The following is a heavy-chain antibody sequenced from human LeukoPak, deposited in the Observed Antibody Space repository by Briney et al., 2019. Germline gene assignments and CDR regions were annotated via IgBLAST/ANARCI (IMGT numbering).Heavy chain of an antibody. V-gene: IGHV1-46*01. CDR1: GGTFSSYA. CDR3: ARAGDTVYYYYMDV. Sequence: ASVKVSCKASGGTFSSYAISWVRQAPGQGLEWMGRINPSGGSTSYARKFQGRVTMTRDMSTSTVYMELSSLRSEDTAVYYCARAGDTVYYYYMDVWGKGTTVTVSS. CDR2: INPSGGST. D-gene: IGHD5-18*01. J-gene: IGHJ6*03.